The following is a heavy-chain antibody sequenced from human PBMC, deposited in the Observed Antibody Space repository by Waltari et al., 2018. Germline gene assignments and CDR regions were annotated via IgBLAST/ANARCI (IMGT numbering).Heavy chain of an antibody. D-gene: IGHD3-22*01. CDR3: ARDYCDRTNCHGMDV. V-gene: IGHV3-30*04. CDR1: GFTFSSYA. CDR2: ISYNERNI. J-gene: IGHJ6*02. Sequence: QVQLVESGGGVVQPGRSLRLSCTASGFTFSSYAMHWVRQAPGKGLEWVAVISYNERNIYYVDSVKGRFTISRDNSKKMLYLQMNSLITEDTAVYYCARDYCDRTNCHGMDVWGQGTTVIVSS.